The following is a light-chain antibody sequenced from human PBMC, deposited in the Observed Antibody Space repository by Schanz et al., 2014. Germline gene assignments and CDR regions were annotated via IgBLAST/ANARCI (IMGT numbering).Light chain of an antibody. CDR3: SSYAGSSTVM. CDR1: SSDVGGYKY. Sequence: QSALTQPPSASGSPGQSVTISCTGTSSDVGGYKYVSWYQQHPGKAPKLMIYEVNKRPSGVPDRFSGSKSGNTASLTVSGLQADDEADYYCSSYAGSSTVMFGGGTKLTVL. V-gene: IGLV2-8*01. J-gene: IGLJ3*02. CDR2: EVN.